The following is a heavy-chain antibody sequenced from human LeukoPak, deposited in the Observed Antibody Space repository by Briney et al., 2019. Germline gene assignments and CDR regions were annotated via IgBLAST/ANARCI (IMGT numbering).Heavy chain of an antibody. CDR1: GFTFYNYW. D-gene: IGHD6-19*01. CDR2: INSDASTT. Sequence: GGSLRLSCAASGFTFYNYWMHWVRQAPGKGLVWVSRINSDASTTNYVDSVKGRFTMSRDNAKNTLYLQMNSLRAEDTAVYHCASGSSGWYGEIWGQGTLVTVSS. V-gene: IGHV3-74*01. CDR3: ASGSSGWYGEI. J-gene: IGHJ4*02.